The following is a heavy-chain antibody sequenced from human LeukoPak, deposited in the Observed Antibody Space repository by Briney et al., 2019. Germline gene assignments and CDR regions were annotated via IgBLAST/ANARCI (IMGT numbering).Heavy chain of an antibody. J-gene: IGHJ4*02. D-gene: IGHD4-23*01. CDR3: ARVQYTDYGGLDFDY. Sequence: PSETLSLTCTVSGGSISSYYWSWIRQPPGKGLEWIGYIYYSGSTNYNPSLKSRVTISVDTSKNQFSLKLSSVTAADTAVYYCARVQYTDYGGLDFDYWGQGTLVTVSS. CDR2: IYYSGST. CDR1: GGSISSYY. V-gene: IGHV4-59*01.